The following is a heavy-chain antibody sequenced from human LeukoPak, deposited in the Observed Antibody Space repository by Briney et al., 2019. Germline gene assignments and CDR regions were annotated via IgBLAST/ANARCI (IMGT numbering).Heavy chain of an antibody. CDR2: IYSGGST. Sequence: GGSLRLSCAASGFTVSSNYMSWVRQAPGKGLEWGSVIYSGGSTYYADSVKGRFTISRHNSKNTLYLQMNSLRAEDTAVYYCAREINYYYDSSGYYSYWGQGTLVTVSS. D-gene: IGHD3-22*01. V-gene: IGHV3-53*04. CDR1: GFTVSSNY. J-gene: IGHJ4*02. CDR3: AREINYYYDSSGYYSY.